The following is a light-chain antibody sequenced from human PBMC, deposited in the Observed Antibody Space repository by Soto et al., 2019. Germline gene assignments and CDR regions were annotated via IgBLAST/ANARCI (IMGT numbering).Light chain of an antibody. Sequence: EIVMTQSPLSLPATPGEPASISCRSSQSLLNSNGYTYLDWYLQKPGQSPQFLIYLVSNRSSGVPDSFSGSGSGTDFTLKISRVEAEDVGVYFCMQAAQTPYTFGQGTKLEIK. CDR3: MQAAQTPYT. CDR1: QSLLNSNGYTY. J-gene: IGKJ2*01. CDR2: LVS. V-gene: IGKV2-28*01.